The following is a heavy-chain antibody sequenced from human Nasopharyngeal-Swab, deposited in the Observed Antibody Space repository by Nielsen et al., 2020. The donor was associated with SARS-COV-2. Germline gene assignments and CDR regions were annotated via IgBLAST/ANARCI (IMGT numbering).Heavy chain of an antibody. CDR1: GGSISSSY. V-gene: IGHV4-59*01. Sequence: SETLSLTCSVSGGSISSSYWSWIRQPPGKGLEWIGYIFYTGNTQYNPSLKSRVTISVDASKNQLSLILTSVTAADTAMYYCARARGDGYNFDAFDIWGRGTMVTVSS. CDR2: IFYTGNT. CDR3: ARARGDGYNFDAFDI. D-gene: IGHD5-24*01. J-gene: IGHJ3*02.